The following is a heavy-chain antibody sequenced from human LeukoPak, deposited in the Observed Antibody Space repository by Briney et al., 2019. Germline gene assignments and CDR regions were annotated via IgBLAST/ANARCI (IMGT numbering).Heavy chain of an antibody. V-gene: IGHV4-59*08. J-gene: IGHJ4*02. D-gene: IGHD6-19*01. Sequence: PSETLSLTCTVSGASISNYYWTWIRQPPGKGLEWIGYIYYNGYTDYNPSLKSRVTISLDTSKNQFSLKLSSVTAADTAVYYCATVPGDYWGQGTLVTVSS. CDR1: GASISNYY. CDR3: ATVPGDY. CDR2: IYYNGYT.